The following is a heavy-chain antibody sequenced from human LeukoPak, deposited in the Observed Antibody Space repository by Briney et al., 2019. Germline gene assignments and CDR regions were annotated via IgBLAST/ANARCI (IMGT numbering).Heavy chain of an antibody. CDR3: AGSIAVAGRRTLYYYGMDV. CDR1: GDGVSSNSAA. V-gene: IGHV6-1*01. CDR2: TYYRSKWYN. J-gene: IGHJ6*02. D-gene: IGHD6-19*01. Sequence: SQTLSLTCVISGDGVSSNSAAWNWIRQSPSRGLKWLGRTYYRSKWYNDYAVSVKSRITINPDTSKNQFSLQLNSVTPEDTAVYYCAGSIAVAGRRTLYYYGMDVWGQGTTVTVSS.